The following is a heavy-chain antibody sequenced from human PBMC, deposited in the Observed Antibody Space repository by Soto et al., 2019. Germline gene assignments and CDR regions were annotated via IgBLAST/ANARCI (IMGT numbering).Heavy chain of an antibody. J-gene: IGHJ4*02. V-gene: IGHV4-31*01. Sequence: QVQLQESGPGLVKPSQTLSLTCTVSGGSISSGGYYWSWIRQHPGKGLEWIGYIYYSGTTYYNPXXXXXXXXXXXXXXXXXXXXXXXXXXXXXXXXXCARTPLDWGQGTLVTVS. CDR2: IYYSGTT. CDR3: ARTPLD. CDR1: GGSISSGGYY.